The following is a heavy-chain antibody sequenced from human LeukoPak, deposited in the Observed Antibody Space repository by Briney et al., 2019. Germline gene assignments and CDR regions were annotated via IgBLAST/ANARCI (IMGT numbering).Heavy chain of an antibody. D-gene: IGHD6-13*01. J-gene: IGHJ4*02. CDR2: INHSGST. Sequence: SETLSLTCAVYGGSFSGYYWSWIRQPPGKGLEWIGEINHSGSTNYNPSLKSRVTISVDTSKNQFSLKLSSVTAADTAVYYCARDSSRYSSSWYLRGVFDYWGQGTLVTVSS. CDR3: ARDSSRYSSSWYLRGVFDY. V-gene: IGHV4-34*01. CDR1: GGSFSGYY.